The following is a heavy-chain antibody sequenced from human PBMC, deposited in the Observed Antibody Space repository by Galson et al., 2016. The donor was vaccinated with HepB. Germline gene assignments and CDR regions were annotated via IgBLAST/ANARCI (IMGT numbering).Heavy chain of an antibody. V-gene: IGHV3-23*01. J-gene: IGHJ4*02. D-gene: IGHD2-21*02. Sequence: SLRLSCAASGFTFSSYVVSWVRQAPGKGLEWVSSIRGSDGSTYYADSVKGRFTISRDNSKNTLYLQMNSLRAEDTAVYYCATQLHCGGDCPDPYYFDYWGRGTLVTVSS. CDR2: IRGSDGST. CDR3: ATQLHCGGDCPDPYYFDY. CDR1: GFTFSSYV.